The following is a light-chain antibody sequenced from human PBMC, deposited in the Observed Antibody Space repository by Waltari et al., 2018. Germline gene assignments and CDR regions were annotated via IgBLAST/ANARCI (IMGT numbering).Light chain of an antibody. CDR2: KAT. CDR1: QNISPW. J-gene: IGKJ1*01. Sequence: DIQMTQSPSTLSASVGDRVTITCRASQNISPWLAWYQQKPGKAPKLLSSKATSLESGVPSRFSGSGSGTEFTLTITSLQPDDFATYYCHQYYSYRGTFGQGTKVEIK. V-gene: IGKV1-5*03. CDR3: HQYYSYRGT.